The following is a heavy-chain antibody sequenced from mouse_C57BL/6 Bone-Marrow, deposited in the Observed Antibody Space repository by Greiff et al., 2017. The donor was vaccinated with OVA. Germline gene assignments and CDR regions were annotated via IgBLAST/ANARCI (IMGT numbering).Heavy chain of an antibody. J-gene: IGHJ3*01. D-gene: IGHD1-1*01. V-gene: IGHV1-54*01. CDR2: INPGSGGT. Sequence: VKLMESGAELVRPGTSVKVSCKASGYAFTNYLIEWVKQRPGQGLEWIGVINPGSGGTNYNEKFKGKATLTADKSSSTAYMQLSSLTSEDSAVYFGARDYGSSFAYWGQGTLVTVSA. CDR1: GYAFTNYL. CDR3: ARDYGSSFAY.